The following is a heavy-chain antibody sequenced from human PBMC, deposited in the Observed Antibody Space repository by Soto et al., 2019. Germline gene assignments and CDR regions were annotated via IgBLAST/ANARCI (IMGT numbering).Heavy chain of an antibody. CDR1: GGSISSYY. D-gene: IGHD4-17*01. Sequence: SETLSLTCTVSGGSISSYYWSWIRQPPGKGLEWIGYIYYSGSTNYNPSLKSRVTISVDTSKNQFSLKLSSVTAADTAVYYCARLDGDYAVDYWGQGTLVTVSS. V-gene: IGHV4-59*01. CDR3: ARLDGDYAVDY. CDR2: IYYSGST. J-gene: IGHJ4*02.